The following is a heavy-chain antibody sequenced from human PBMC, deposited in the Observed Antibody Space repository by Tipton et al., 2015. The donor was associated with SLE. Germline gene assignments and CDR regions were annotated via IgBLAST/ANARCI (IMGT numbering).Heavy chain of an antibody. CDR3: AREAAGTGHYFDY. J-gene: IGHJ4*02. V-gene: IGHV3-23*01. Sequence: SLRLSCAASGFTFSSYSMSWVRQAPGKGLEWVSAISGSGGSTYYADSVKGRFTISRDNSKNTLYLQMNSLRAEDTAVYYCAREAAGTGHYFDYWGQGTLVTVSS. CDR1: GFTFSSYS. D-gene: IGHD6-13*01. CDR2: ISGSGGST.